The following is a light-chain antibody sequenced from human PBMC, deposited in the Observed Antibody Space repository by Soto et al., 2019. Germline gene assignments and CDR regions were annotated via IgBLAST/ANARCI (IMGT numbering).Light chain of an antibody. Sequence: SYVLTQPPSVSVAPGKTASVACGGSNLGSKSVHGYQKKSRQAPVLVMYYDSDRPSGIPERFSGSNAGNTATLTISRVEAGDEADYYCQVWDISSGHVVFGGGTKLTVL. V-gene: IGLV3-21*01. J-gene: IGLJ3*02. CDR3: QVWDISSGHVV. CDR1: NLGSKS. CDR2: YDS.